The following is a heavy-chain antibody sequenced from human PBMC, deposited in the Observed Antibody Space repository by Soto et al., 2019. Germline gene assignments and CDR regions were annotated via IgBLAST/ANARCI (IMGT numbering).Heavy chain of an antibody. Sequence: EVQVVESGGGLVQPGGSLRLSCAASGFTFSRDWMHWVRQAPGQGLVWVSRIDGDGRRTNYADSVKGRVTISRDNAKNTLYLQMNSLRAEDTAVYYCARGELHTCYLDVWGKGTTVTVSS. CDR2: IDGDGRRT. J-gene: IGHJ6*03. CDR1: GFTFSRDW. V-gene: IGHV3-74*01. CDR3: ARGELHTCYLDV. D-gene: IGHD1-26*01.